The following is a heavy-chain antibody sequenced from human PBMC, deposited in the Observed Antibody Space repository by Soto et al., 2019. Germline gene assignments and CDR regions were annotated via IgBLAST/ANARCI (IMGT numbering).Heavy chain of an antibody. Sequence: QVQLVQSGPEMKKPGASVKVSCKGFGYSFMKYGINWVRQAPGQGLEWVGWISPYSGYPHSAQKFHGRLTLTTDTAASTAYMELRILRSADTALYYCAREASVLIPAAQPSRFDSWGQGTLVTVSS. J-gene: IGHJ4*02. CDR1: GYSFMKYG. CDR3: AREASVLIPAAQPSRFDS. V-gene: IGHV1-18*01. D-gene: IGHD2-2*01. CDR2: ISPYSGYP.